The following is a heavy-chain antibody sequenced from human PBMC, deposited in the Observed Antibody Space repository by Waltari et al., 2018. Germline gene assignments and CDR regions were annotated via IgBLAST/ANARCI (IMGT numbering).Heavy chain of an antibody. D-gene: IGHD6-6*01. V-gene: IGHV3-23*01. CDR1: GFNFRDYA. Sequence: EVQLLESGGGLERPGGSLRLSCTASGFNFRDYAMSWVRQAPGKGLEGVSEINDKAGSTYYPSSVKGRFTISRDNSRNTLYLQMNSLRAEDTAIYYCAKEMTPYSSSSDFDSWGQGTLVTVSS. J-gene: IGHJ4*02. CDR2: INDKAGST. CDR3: AKEMTPYSSSSDFDS.